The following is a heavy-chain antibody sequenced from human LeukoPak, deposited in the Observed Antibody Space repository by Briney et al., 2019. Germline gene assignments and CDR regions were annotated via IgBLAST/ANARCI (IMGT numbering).Heavy chain of an antibody. V-gene: IGHV3-30-3*01. CDR3: ARVQNWNYPGYFDY. Sequence: GGSLRLSCAASGFTFSSYAMHWVRQAPGKGLEWVAVISYDGSNKYYADSVKGRFTISRDNSKNTLYLQMNSLRAEDTAVYYCARVQNWNYPGYFDYWGQGTLVTVSS. CDR2: ISYDGSNK. J-gene: IGHJ4*02. CDR1: GFTFSSYA. D-gene: IGHD1-7*01.